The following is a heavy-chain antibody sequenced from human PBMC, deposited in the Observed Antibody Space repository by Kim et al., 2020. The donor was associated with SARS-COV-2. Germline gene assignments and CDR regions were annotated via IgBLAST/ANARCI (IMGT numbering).Heavy chain of an antibody. CDR3: VKDRVGATTMGADVF. V-gene: IGHV3-64D*09. J-gene: IGHJ4*02. Sequence: GGSLRLSCSASGFTFSSYAMHWVRQAPGKGLEYVSAISSDGGNTYNADSVKGRFTVSRDNSKNTLFLQMSSLRPEDSAVYYCVKDRVGATTMGADVFWGQGTLVTVSS. CDR2: ISSDGGNT. CDR1: GFTFSSYA. D-gene: IGHD1-26*01.